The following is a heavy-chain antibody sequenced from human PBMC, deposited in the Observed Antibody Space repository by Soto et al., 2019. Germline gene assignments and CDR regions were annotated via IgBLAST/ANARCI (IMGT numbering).Heavy chain of an antibody. D-gene: IGHD3-10*01. J-gene: IGHJ5*01. CDR3: AHNFRGSGRYTGDRFDS. V-gene: IGHV2-5*02. Sequence: QITLKESGPTLVKPTQTLTLTCSFSGFSLSSNGVGVGWIRQPPGKALEFLALVYWDDDKRYSPSLKSRLTITXXTSKNQVVLTLTNMAPVDTSPYYCAHNFRGSGRYTGDRFDSWGQGILVIVSS. CDR2: VYWDDDK. CDR1: GFSLSSNGVG.